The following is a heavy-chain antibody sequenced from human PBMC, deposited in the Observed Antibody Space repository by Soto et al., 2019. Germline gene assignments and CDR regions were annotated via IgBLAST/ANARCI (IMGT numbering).Heavy chain of an antibody. J-gene: IGHJ5*02. CDR3: ARSYSVAGSQYNWFDP. V-gene: IGHV6-1*01. Sequence: SQTLSLTCAISGDSVSSNSAAWNWIRQSPSRGLEWLGRTYYGSKWYSDYAESVKSRIAINPDTSKNQFSLQLNSVTPEDTAVYYCARSYSVAGSQYNWFDPWGQGTLVTVS. D-gene: IGHD6-19*01. CDR2: TYYGSKWYS. CDR1: GDSVSSNSAA.